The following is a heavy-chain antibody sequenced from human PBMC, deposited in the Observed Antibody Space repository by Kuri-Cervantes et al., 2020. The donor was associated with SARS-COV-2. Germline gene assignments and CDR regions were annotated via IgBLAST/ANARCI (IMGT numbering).Heavy chain of an antibody. CDR2: IKHRGST. CDR1: GGSFRGYY. V-gene: IGHV4-34*01. CDR3: ARAVKRFDY. Sequence: SETLTLTCAVYGGSFRGYYWSGIRQPPGKGLECIGEIKHRGSTKYNPSLKRRVTISVDTSNHQFSLKLSSVTAADTTVYYCARAVKRFDYWGQGTLVTVSS. J-gene: IGHJ4*02. D-gene: IGHD2/OR15-2a*01.